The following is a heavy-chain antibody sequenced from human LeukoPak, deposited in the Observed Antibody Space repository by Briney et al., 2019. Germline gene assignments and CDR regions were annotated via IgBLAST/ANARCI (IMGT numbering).Heavy chain of an antibody. V-gene: IGHV3-7*01. Sequence: GGSLRLSCAASGFTFSSYWMSWVRQAPGKWLEWVANIKQDGSEKYYVDSVKGRFTISRDNAKNSLYLQMNSLRAEDTAVYYCAREDIAVACTHYYYYYMDVWGKGTTVTVSS. J-gene: IGHJ6*03. CDR3: AREDIAVACTHYYYYYMDV. CDR2: IKQDGSEK. CDR1: GFTFSSYW. D-gene: IGHD6-19*01.